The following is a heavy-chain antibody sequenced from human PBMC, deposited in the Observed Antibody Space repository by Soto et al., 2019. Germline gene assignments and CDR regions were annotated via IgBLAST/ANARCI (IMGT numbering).Heavy chain of an antibody. J-gene: IGHJ2*01. CDR1: GYTFTSYA. CDR2: INAGNGNT. D-gene: IGHD2-15*01. V-gene: IGHV1-3*01. CDR3: ARGGSLYWYVDL. Sequence: QVQLVQSGAEVKKPGASVKVYCKASGYTFTSYAMHWVRQAPGQRLEWMGWINAGNGNTKYSQKFQGRVTITRDTSASTAYMELSSLRSEDTAVYYCARGGSLYWYVDLWGRGTLVTVSS.